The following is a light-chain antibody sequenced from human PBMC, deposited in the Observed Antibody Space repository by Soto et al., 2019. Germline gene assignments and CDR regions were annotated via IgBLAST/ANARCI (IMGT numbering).Light chain of an antibody. V-gene: IGLV1-47*01. Sequence: SALPQPPSASGTPGQRVTISCSITNSRSGSNYVYWYQQLPGAAPKLLIYRNDQRPSGVPDRFSASKSGTSASLAISCLRSVEEADYFCAKWDDRLRGYVFGSGTKVIVL. CDR1: NSRSGSNY. CDR2: RND. CDR3: AKWDDRLRGYV. J-gene: IGLJ1*01.